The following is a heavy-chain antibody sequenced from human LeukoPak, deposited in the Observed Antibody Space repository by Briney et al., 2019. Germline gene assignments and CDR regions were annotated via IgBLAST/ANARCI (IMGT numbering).Heavy chain of an antibody. V-gene: IGHV3-23*01. D-gene: IGHD4-17*01. CDR3: AKGLTLTTFDY. CDR1: GFTFSSYT. J-gene: IGHJ4*02. CDR2: ISTGGGST. Sequence: GGSPRLSCAASGFTFSSYTMTWVRQAPGKGLEWVSSISTGGGSTYYADSVKGRFTISRDNSKNTLYLQMDSLRAEDTAIYYCAKGLTLTTFDYWGQGTLVTVSS.